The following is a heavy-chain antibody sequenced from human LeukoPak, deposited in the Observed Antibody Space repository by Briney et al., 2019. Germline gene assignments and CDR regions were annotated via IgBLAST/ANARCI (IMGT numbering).Heavy chain of an antibody. CDR3: GMSSHGYYYYYMDV. J-gene: IGHJ6*03. V-gene: IGHV1-69*05. CDR2: VVPIFGTT. CDR1: GGTFSNYA. Sequence: SVKVSCKASGGTFSNYAINWVRQAPGHGLEWMGMVVPIFGTTHYAQEFQGRFTITTDESTSTAYMVLSSLRSDDTAVYYCGMSSHGYYYYYMDVWGKGTTVLVSS.